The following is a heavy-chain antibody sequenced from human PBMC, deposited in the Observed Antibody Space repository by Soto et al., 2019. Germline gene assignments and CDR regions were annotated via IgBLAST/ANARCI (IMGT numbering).Heavy chain of an antibody. CDR1: GGSISSYY. Sequence: SETLSLTCTVSGGSISSYYWSWIRQPPGKGLEWIGYIYYSGSTNYNPSLKSRVTISVDTSKNQFSLKLSSVTAADTAVYYCASFDDFWRGYFAYRSQGSLVTVSS. J-gene: IGHJ4*02. CDR2: IYYSGST. D-gene: IGHD3-3*01. CDR3: ASFDDFWRGYFAY. V-gene: IGHV4-59*01.